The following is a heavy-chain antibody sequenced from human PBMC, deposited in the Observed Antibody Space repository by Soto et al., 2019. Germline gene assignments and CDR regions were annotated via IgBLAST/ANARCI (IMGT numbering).Heavy chain of an antibody. D-gene: IGHD2-15*01. CDR1: GFTFSSYA. CDR3: AKVKGGYCSGGSCYSGNWFDP. V-gene: IGHV3-23*01. Sequence: GGSLRLSCAASGFTFSSYAMSWVRQAPGKGLEWVSAISGSGGSTYYADSVKGRFTISRDNSKNTLYLQMNSLRAEDTAVYYCAKVKGGYCSGGSCYSGNWFDPWGQGTLVTVSS. J-gene: IGHJ5*02. CDR2: ISGSGGST.